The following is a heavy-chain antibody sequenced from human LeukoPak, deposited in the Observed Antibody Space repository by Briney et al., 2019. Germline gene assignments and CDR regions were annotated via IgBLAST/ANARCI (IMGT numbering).Heavy chain of an antibody. CDR1: GFTFSDYY. CDR3: ASDIVATSGDF. V-gene: IGHV3-11*01. CDR2: ITSSGDDI. J-gene: IGHJ4*02. Sequence: GGSLRLSCAASGFTFSDYYMSWIRQAPGKGLEWVAYITSSGDDIYYADSVKGRFTISRDNAKNALFLRMSSLRVEDTATYYCASDIVATSGDFWGQGTLVRVSS. D-gene: IGHD5-12*01.